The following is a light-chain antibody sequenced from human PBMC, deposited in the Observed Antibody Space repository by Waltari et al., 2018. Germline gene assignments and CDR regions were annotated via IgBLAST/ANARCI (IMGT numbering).Light chain of an antibody. J-gene: IGKJ2*03. CDR2: YAN. Sequence: DIQMSQSPSSLSASVGDRVTITCRASQGISSYLNWYQQKPGKAPKLLIYYANSLASGVPSRFSGSGSGTEFTLTISSLQPEDFATYYCRQGNSNPYSFGQGTKVEIK. CDR1: QGISSY. CDR3: RQGNSNPYS. V-gene: IGKV1-17*01.